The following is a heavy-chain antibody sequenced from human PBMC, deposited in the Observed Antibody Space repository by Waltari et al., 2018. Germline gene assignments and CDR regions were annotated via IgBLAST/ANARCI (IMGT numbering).Heavy chain of an antibody. CDR1: GFMFSLYT. V-gene: IGHV3-21*01. CDR3: ARALAPLPGSGAYYTWGGIDH. J-gene: IGHJ4*02. D-gene: IGHD3-10*01. CDR2: SRGSVCSI. Sequence: EVQLVESGGGLVKPGGSLRRSCAASGFMFSLYTMHWVRQAPGKGVDACSSSRGSVCSISYPGSLRGRLTLSMSQVRNAVNLQTDSLRVSDTAVYYCARALAPLPGSGAYYTWGGIDHWGRGTLVTVSS.